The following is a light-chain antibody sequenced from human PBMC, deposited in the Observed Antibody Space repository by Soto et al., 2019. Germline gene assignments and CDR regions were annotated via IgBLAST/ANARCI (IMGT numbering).Light chain of an antibody. J-gene: IGLJ1*01. Sequence: QSALTQPRSVSGSHGQSVTISCTGTSSDVAGYNYVSWYQQHPGKAPKLMIYDVSERPSGVPDRFSGSKSGNTASLTISGLQAEDEADYYCCSYAGSFYVFGTGTKLTVL. V-gene: IGLV2-11*01. CDR3: CSYAGSFYV. CDR1: SSDVAGYNY. CDR2: DVS.